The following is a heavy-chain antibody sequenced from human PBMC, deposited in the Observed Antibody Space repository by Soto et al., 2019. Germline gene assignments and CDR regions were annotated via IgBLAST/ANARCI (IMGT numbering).Heavy chain of an antibody. Sequence: QVQLQESGPGLVKPSQTLSLTCTVSGGSIRSGGYYWSWIRQHPGKGLEWLWPIYYSGGTYYNPSLESRVTISVDMAKSQFSLRLSSVTAADTAVYYCAGYGDYEGGDFWGQGTTVTVSS. CDR1: GGSIRSGGYY. CDR2: IYYSGGT. J-gene: IGHJ3*01. D-gene: IGHD4-17*01. V-gene: IGHV4-31*03. CDR3: AGYGDYEGGDF.